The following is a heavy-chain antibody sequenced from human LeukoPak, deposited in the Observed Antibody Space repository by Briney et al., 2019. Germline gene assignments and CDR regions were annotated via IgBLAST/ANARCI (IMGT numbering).Heavy chain of an antibody. Sequence: GGSLRLSCAASGFTFSSYEMNWVRQAPGKGLEWVSYISSSGSTIYYADSVKGRFTISRDNAKNSLYVQMNSLRVEDTAVYYCAGVTEDPEWLRGLDYWGQGTLVTVSS. CDR2: ISSSGSTI. J-gene: IGHJ4*02. V-gene: IGHV3-48*03. CDR1: GFTFSSYE. CDR3: AGVTEDPEWLRGLDY. D-gene: IGHD5-12*01.